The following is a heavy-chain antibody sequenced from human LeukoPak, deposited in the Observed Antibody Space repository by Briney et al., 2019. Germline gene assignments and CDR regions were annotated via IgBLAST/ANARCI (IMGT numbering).Heavy chain of an antibody. Sequence: GGSLRLSCAASGFTFSSYAMSWVRQAPGKGLEWVSAISGSGGSTYYADSVKGWFTISRDNSKNTLYLQMNSLRAEDTAVYYCAKLSYIAAAAPHFDYWGQGTLVTVSS. D-gene: IGHD6-13*01. J-gene: IGHJ4*02. CDR3: AKLSYIAAAAPHFDY. V-gene: IGHV3-23*01. CDR2: ISGSGGST. CDR1: GFTFSSYA.